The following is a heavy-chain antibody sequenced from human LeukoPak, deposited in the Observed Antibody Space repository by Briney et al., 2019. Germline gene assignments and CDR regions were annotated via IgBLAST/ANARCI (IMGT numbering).Heavy chain of an antibody. D-gene: IGHD3-10*01. CDR1: GGTFSSYA. CDR2: IIPIFGTA. J-gene: IGHJ4*02. CDR3: ARNMVRGVIRPTYFDY. V-gene: IGHV1-69*05. Sequence: SVKVSCKASGGTFSSYAISWVRQAPGQGLEWMGGIIPIFGTANYAQKFQGRVTITTDESTSTAYMELSSLRSEDTAVYYCARNMVRGVIRPTYFDYWGQGTLVTVSS.